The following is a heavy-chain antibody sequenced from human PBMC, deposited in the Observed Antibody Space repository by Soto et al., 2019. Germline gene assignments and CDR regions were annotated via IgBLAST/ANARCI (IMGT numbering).Heavy chain of an antibody. CDR2: IIPIFGTA. Sequence: QVQLVQSGAEVKKPGSPVKVSCKASGGTFSSYAISWVRQAPGQGLEWMGGIIPIFGTANYAQKFQGRVTITADESTSTAYMELRSLRSEDTAVYYCASIYRAAGHFDYWGQGTLVTVSS. CDR3: ASIYRAAGHFDY. CDR1: GGTFSSYA. D-gene: IGHD6-13*01. V-gene: IGHV1-69*01. J-gene: IGHJ4*02.